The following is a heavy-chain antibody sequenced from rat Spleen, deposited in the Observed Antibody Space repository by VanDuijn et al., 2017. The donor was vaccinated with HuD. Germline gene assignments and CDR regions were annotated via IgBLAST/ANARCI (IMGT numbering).Heavy chain of an antibody. D-gene: IGHD1-9*01. Sequence: EVKLVESGGDLVQPGRSLKLSCAASGFNFNDYWMGWVRQAPTAGLEWVATISYGDSSGHSGTYYRDSVRGRFTISRDDAKSTLSLQMDSLRSEETATYYCARHDLHTMGITTYWYFDFWGPGTMVTVSS. CDR1: GFNFNDYW. CDR3: ARHDLHTMGITTYWYFDF. V-gene: IGHV5-29*01. J-gene: IGHJ1*01. CDR2: ISYGDSSGHSGT.